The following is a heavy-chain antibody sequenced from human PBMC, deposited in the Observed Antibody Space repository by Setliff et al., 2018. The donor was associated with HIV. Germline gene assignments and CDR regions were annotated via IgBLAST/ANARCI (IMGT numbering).Heavy chain of an antibody. CDR2: IYPGDSDT. CDR3: ARNWGAPNQFDP. CDR1: GYTFSNYC. V-gene: IGHV5-51*01. Sequence: PGESLKISCKDSGYTFSNYCIAWVRQMPGKGLEWMGIIYPGDSDTRYSPSFQGQVTISADKSISTAYLQWSSLKASDTDMYYCARNWGAPNQFDPWGQGTLVTVSS. J-gene: IGHJ5*02. D-gene: IGHD7-27*01.